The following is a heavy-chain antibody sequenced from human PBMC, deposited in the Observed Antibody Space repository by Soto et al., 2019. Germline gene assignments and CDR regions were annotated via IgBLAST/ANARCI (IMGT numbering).Heavy chain of an antibody. CDR1: GGSISSGDYY. CDR3: ARGGNDFWSGYLPMDY. Sequence: ASETLSLTCTVSGGSISSGDYYWRWIRQPPGKGLEWIGDIYYSGSTYYNPSLKSRVTISVDTSKNQFSLKLGSVTAADTAVYYCARGGNDFWSGYLPMDYWGQGTLVTVSS. J-gene: IGHJ4*02. CDR2: IYYSGST. D-gene: IGHD3-3*01. V-gene: IGHV4-30-4*01.